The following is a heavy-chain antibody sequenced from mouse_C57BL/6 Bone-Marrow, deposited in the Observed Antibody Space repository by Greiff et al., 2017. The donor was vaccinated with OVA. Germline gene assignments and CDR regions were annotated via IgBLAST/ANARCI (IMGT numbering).Heavy chain of an antibody. CDR1: GFSFNTYA. CDR3: VRGYGSSLYYYAMDY. CDR2: IRSKSNNYAT. V-gene: IGHV10-1*01. J-gene: IGHJ4*01. D-gene: IGHD1-1*01. Sequence: GGGLVQPKGSLKLSCAASGFSFNTYAMNWVRQAPGKGLEWVARIRSKSNNYATYYADSVKDRFTISRDDSESMLYLQMNNLKTEDTAMYYCVRGYGSSLYYYAMDYWGQGTSVTVSS.